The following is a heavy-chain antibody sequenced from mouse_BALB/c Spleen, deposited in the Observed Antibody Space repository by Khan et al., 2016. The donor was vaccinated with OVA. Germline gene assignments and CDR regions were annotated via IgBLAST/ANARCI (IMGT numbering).Heavy chain of an antibody. CDR3: ARDAGRY. Sequence: VQLKQSGPELVKPGASVKISCTTSGYTFTEYTLHWVKQSHGKSLEWIGVINPKNGVTSYSQKFKGQATLTVDKSSSTAYMEFRSLTSEDSAVYYCARDAGRYWGQGTSVTVSS. D-gene: IGHD3-3*01. J-gene: IGHJ4*01. CDR1: GYTFTEYT. CDR2: INPKNGVT. V-gene: IGHV1-18*01.